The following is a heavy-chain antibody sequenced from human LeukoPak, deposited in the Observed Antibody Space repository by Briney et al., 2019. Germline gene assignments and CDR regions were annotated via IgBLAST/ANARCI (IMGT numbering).Heavy chain of an antibody. CDR2: IKEDGSEK. Sequence: GGSLRLSCAASGFRFSNSWMSWFRQTPRKELEWLGNIKEDGSEKYYLDSVKGRFTISRDNAKNSLYLQMNSLRAEDTAVYYCARIAYVSTWYIDFWGQGTLVTVSS. V-gene: IGHV3-7*01. CDR1: GFRFSNSW. CDR3: ARIAYVSTWYIDF. J-gene: IGHJ4*02. D-gene: IGHD6-13*01.